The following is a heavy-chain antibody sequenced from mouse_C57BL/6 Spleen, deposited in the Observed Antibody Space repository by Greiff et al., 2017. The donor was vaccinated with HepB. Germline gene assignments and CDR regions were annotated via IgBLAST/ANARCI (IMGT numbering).Heavy chain of an antibody. Sequence: VQLKQSGPGMVKPSQSLSLTCTVTGYSITSGYDWHWIRHFPGNKLEWMGYISYSGSTNYNPSLKSRISITHDTSKNHFFLKLNSVTTEDTATYYCARDGYDAMDYWGQGTSVTVSS. J-gene: IGHJ4*01. CDR2: ISYSGST. V-gene: IGHV3-1*01. CDR3: ARDGYDAMDY. CDR1: GYSITSGYD.